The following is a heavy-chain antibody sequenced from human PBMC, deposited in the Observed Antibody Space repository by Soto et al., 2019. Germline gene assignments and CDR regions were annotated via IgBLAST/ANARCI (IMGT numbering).Heavy chain of an antibody. V-gene: IGHV4-34*01. CDR1: GGSFSGYY. D-gene: IGHD2-15*01. Sequence: PLETLSLTCAVYGGSFSGYYWSWIRQPPEEGLEWIGEINHSGSTNYNPSLKSRVTISVDTSKNQFSLKLSSVTAADTAVYYCARGRRGGRYPNYYYYYGMDVWGQGTTVTVSS. CDR3: ARGRRGGRYPNYYYYYGMDV. CDR2: INHSGST. J-gene: IGHJ6*02.